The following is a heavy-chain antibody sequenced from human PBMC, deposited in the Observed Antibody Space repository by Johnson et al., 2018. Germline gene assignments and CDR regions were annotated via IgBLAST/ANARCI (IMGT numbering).Heavy chain of an antibody. Sequence: EVQLVETGGGLVQPGWSLRLSCAASGFTFDGYAMHWVRQAPGKGLSWVSGISWNRGSRGYADSVRGRFTIARDNAKKSLYLQMNRRRTEDTALYYCVRDMGYPYYYDMDVGGKGTTVTVSS. CDR3: VRDMGYPYYYDMDV. D-gene: IGHD1-1*01. CDR1: GFTFDGYA. V-gene: IGHV3-9*01. CDR2: ISWNRGSR. J-gene: IGHJ6*03.